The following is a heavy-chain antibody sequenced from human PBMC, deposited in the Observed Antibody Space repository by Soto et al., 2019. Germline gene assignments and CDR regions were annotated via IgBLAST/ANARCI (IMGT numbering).Heavy chain of an antibody. CDR2: ITWNSGKI. J-gene: IGHJ4*01. Sequence: GGSLRLSCTASGFTFDDYAMHWVRQGPGRGLEWVSGITWNSGKIAYADSVKGRFTIARDDDNNSLYLQMNSLRPEDTALYYCVKDSYADFHRVLSTAEYFFDYWGHGTLVTVSS. CDR3: VKDSYADFHRVLSTAEYFFDY. D-gene: IGHD2-15*01. CDR1: GFTFDDYA. V-gene: IGHV3-9*01.